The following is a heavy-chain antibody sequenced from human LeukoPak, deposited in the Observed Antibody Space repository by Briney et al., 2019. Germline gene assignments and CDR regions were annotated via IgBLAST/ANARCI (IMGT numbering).Heavy chain of an antibody. V-gene: IGHV1-69*13. D-gene: IGHD3-22*01. J-gene: IGHJ4*02. CDR3: ARLPLESETYYYDSSGSLDFDY. CDR2: IIPIFGTA. CDR1: GGTFSSYA. Sequence: SVKVSCKASGGTFSSYAISWVRQAPGQGLEWMGGIIPIFGTANYAQKFQGRVTITADESTSTAYMELSSLRSEDTVVYYCARLPLESETYYYDSSGSLDFDYWGQGTLVTVSS.